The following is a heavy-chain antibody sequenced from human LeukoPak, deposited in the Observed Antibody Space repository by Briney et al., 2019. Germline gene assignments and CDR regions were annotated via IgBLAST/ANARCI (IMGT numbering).Heavy chain of an antibody. CDR3: ARDRADTAMAINFDY. D-gene: IGHD5-18*01. J-gene: IGHJ4*02. V-gene: IGHV1-46*01. CDR2: INPSGGST. CDR1: GYTFTSYY. Sequence: ASVKVSCKASGYTFTSYYMHWVRQAPGQGLEWMGIINPSGGSTSYAQKFQGRVTMTRDTSTSTVYMELSSLRSEDTAVYYCARDRADTAMAINFDYWGQGTLVTVSS.